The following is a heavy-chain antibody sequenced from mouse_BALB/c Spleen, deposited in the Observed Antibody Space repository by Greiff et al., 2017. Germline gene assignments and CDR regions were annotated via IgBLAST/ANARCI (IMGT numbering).Heavy chain of an antibody. J-gene: IGHJ2*01. CDR1: GFTFSSYT. Sequence: EVQRVESGGGLVQPGGSLKLSCAASGFTFSSYTMSWVRQTPEKRLEWVAYISNGGGSTYYPDTVKGRFTISRDNAKNTLYLQMSSLKSEDTAMYYCARQGYGSSYDYFDYWGQGTTLTVSS. CDR2: ISNGGGST. V-gene: IGHV5-12-2*01. D-gene: IGHD1-1*01. CDR3: ARQGYGSSYDYFDY.